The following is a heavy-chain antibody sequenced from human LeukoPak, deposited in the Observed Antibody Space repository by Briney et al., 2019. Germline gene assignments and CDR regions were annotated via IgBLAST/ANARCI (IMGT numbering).Heavy chain of an antibody. Sequence: GSLRLSCAASGFTFSSSWMHWVRQTPGEGLVWVARMNSDGRTINHADSVKGRFSISRDNAKNTLCLQMTGLRAEDTAIYYCARAGNYYFEYWGLGTLVTVSS. CDR2: MNSDGRTI. V-gene: IGHV3-74*01. CDR3: ARAGNYYFEY. J-gene: IGHJ4*02. D-gene: IGHD1-7*01. CDR1: GFTFSSSW.